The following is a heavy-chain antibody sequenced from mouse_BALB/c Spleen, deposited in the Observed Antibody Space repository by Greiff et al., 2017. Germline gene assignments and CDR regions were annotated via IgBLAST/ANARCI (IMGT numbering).Heavy chain of an antibody. V-gene: IGHV1-7*01. J-gene: IGHJ2*01. CDR2: INPSTGYT. Sequence: QVQLQQSGAELAKPGASVKMSCKASGYTFTSYWMHWVKQRPGQGLEWIGYINPSTGYTEYNQKFKDQATLTADKSSSTAYMQLSSLTSEDSAVYYCARGDYYGSSPYYFDYWGQGTTLTVSS. D-gene: IGHD1-1*01. CDR3: ARGDYYGSSPYYFDY. CDR1: GYTFTSYW.